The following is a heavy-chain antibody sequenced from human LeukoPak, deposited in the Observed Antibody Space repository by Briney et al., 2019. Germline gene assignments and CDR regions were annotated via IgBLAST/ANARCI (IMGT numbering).Heavy chain of an antibody. J-gene: IGHJ4*02. CDR2: INTYNGNT. CDR1: GYTFTSYD. V-gene: IGHV1-18*01. CDR3: ARDPHEFSSGWSHFDY. Sequence: ASVKVSCKASGYTFTSYDINWVRQATGQGLEWMGWINTYNGNTNYAQKLRGRVTMTTDTSTSTAYMELRSLRSDDTAVYYCARDPHEFSSGWSHFDYWGQGTLVTVSS. D-gene: IGHD6-19*01.